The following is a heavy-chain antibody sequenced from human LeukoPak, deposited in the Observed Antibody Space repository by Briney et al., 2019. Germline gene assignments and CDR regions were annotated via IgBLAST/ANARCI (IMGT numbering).Heavy chain of an antibody. J-gene: IGHJ4*02. CDR1: GFTFSSYW. V-gene: IGHV3-30-3*01. D-gene: IGHD3-3*01. Sequence: GGSLRLSCAASGFTFSSYWMHWVRQAPGKGLEWVAVISYDGSNKYYADSVKGRFTISRDNSKNTLYLQMNSLRAEDTAMFYCARGSREWLLLDYWGQGTLVTVSS. CDR2: ISYDGSNK. CDR3: ARGSREWLLLDY.